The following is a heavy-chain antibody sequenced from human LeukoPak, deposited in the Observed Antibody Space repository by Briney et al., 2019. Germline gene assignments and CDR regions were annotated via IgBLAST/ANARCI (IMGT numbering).Heavy chain of an antibody. J-gene: IGHJ4*02. CDR3: AREGMATIGGFDY. CDR1: GFTFSSYA. V-gene: IGHV3-21*01. Sequence: GGSLRLSCAASGFTFSSYAMHWVRQAPGKGLEWVSSISSSSSYIYYADSVKGRFTISRDNAKNSLYLQMNSLRAEDTAVYYCAREGMATIGGFDYWGQGTLVTVSS. D-gene: IGHD5-12*01. CDR2: ISSSSSYI.